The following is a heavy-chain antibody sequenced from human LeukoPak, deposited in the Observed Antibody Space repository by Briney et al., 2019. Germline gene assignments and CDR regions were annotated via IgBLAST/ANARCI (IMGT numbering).Heavy chain of an antibody. D-gene: IGHD3-16*01. Sequence: GASVKVSCKASGYTFTNYGISWVRQAPGQGLEWMGWISGYNGDTNYAQNLQGRVTVTTDTSTSTAYMELRSLISDDTAVYYCAKSQFGGVFDGFDIWGQGTMVTVSS. J-gene: IGHJ3*02. CDR3: AKSQFGGVFDGFDI. CDR2: ISGYNGDT. CDR1: GYTFTNYG. V-gene: IGHV1-18*01.